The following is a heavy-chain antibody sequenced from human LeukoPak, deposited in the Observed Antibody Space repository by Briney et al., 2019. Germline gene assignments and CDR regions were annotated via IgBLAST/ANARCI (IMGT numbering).Heavy chain of an antibody. V-gene: IGHV3-7*01. J-gene: IGHJ4*02. D-gene: IGHD3-16*02. Sequence: PGGSLRLSCVGSGFTFSTYWMTWVRQAPGKGLEWVANIKQDGSEKYYVDSVKGRFTISRDNAKNSLYLQMNSLRAEDTAVYYCARGIMITFGGVIGPYFDYWGQGTLVTVSS. CDR1: GFTFSTYW. CDR3: ARGIMITFGGVIGPYFDY. CDR2: IKQDGSEK.